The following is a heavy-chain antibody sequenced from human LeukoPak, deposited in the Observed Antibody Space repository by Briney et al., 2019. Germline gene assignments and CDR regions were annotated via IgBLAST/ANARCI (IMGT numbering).Heavy chain of an antibody. CDR3: ARRFVSGWYSWDAFDI. V-gene: IGHV4-34*01. D-gene: IGHD6-19*01. CDR1: GGSFSGYY. CDR2: INHSGST. J-gene: IGHJ3*02. Sequence: SETLSLTCAVYGGSFSGYYWSWIRQPPGKRLEWIGEINHSGSTNYNPSLKSRVTISVDTSKNQFSLKLSSVTAADTAVYYCARRFVSGWYSWDAFDIWGQGTMVTVSS.